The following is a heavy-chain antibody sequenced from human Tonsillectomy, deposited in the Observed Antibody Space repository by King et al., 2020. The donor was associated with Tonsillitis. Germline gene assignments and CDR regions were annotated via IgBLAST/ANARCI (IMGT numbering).Heavy chain of an antibody. CDR1: GFTFSSYG. D-gene: IGHD2-2*01. CDR2: ISYDGSNK. Sequence: VQLVESGGGVVQPGRSLRLSCAASGFTFSSYGMHWVRQAPGKGLEWVAVISYDGSNKYYADSVKGRFTISRENSKNTLYLQMNSLRAEDTAVYYCAKEDLGYCSSTSCYYFDYWGQGTLVTVSS. J-gene: IGHJ4*02. V-gene: IGHV3-30*18. CDR3: AKEDLGYCSSTSCYYFDY.